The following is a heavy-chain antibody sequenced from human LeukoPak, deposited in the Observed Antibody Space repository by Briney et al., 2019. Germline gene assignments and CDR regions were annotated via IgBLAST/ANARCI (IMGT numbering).Heavy chain of an antibody. J-gene: IGHJ4*02. D-gene: IGHD4-17*01. CDR1: GFPFTNYA. CDR2: ITGGASTT. V-gene: IGHV3-23*01. CDR3: AKESITNYGDTFDY. Sequence: PGGSLRLSCAASGFPFTNYAMTWVRQAPGRGLEWFSAITGGASTTYYADSVKGRFTISRDNLKNTVSLQMNSLRAEDTAVYYCAKESITNYGDTFDYWGQGTLVTVSS.